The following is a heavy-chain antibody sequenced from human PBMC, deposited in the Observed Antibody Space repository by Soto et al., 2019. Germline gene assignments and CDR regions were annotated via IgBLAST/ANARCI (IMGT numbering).Heavy chain of an antibody. CDR2: ISSSSSTI. CDR1: GFTFSSYS. J-gene: IGHJ6*02. D-gene: IGHD2-21*01. Sequence: GGSLRLSCAASGFTFSSYSMNWVRQAPGKGLEWVSYISSSSSTIYYADSVKGRFTISRDNAKNSLYLQMNSLRDEDTAVYYCAREYERWPQLGDNYYDGMDVWGQGTTVTVSS. V-gene: IGHV3-48*02. CDR3: AREYERWPQLGDNYYDGMDV.